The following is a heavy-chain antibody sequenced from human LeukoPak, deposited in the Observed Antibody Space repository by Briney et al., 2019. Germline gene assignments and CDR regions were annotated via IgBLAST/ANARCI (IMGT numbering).Heavy chain of an antibody. CDR3: ATLLNQYYGSGSPWATVDY. Sequence: ASVKVSCKASGYTFTSYYMHWVRQAPGQGLEWMGIINPSGGSTSYAQKFQGRVTMTRDTSTSTVYMELSSLRSEDTAVYYCATLLNQYYGSGSPWATVDYWGQGTLVTVSS. D-gene: IGHD3-10*01. CDR2: INPSGGST. V-gene: IGHV1-46*01. J-gene: IGHJ4*02. CDR1: GYTFTSYY.